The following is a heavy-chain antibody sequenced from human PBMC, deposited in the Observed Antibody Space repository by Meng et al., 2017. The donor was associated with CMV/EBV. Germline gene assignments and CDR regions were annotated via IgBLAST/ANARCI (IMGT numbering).Heavy chain of an antibody. CDR1: GFTFSDYA. V-gene: IGHV3-30*04. Sequence: LSLTCAASGFTFSDYAMHWVRQAPGKGLEWVTVISYDGSNKYFADSVKGRFNISRDISKNRLYLRMNGLATEDTAVYYCARGGRLLDINWYFDLWGRGTLVTVSS. CDR3: ARGGRLLDINWYFDL. CDR2: ISYDGSNK. D-gene: IGHD3/OR15-3a*01. J-gene: IGHJ2*01.